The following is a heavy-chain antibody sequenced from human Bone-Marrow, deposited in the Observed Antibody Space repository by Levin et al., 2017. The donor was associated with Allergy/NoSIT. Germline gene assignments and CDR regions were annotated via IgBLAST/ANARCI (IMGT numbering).Heavy chain of an antibody. CDR1: GYTFTDYV. V-gene: IGHV7-4-1*02. D-gene: IGHD3-10*01. Sequence: AASVKVSCQAAGYTFTDYVINWVRRAPGQGLEWMGWINTKNGNPTYAQGFTGRFVFSLDSSVTTSYLEISSLKTEDTAVYYCARAGIDLGSAFDIWGQGTMVTVSS. J-gene: IGHJ3*02. CDR2: INTKNGNP. CDR3: ARAGIDLGSAFDI.